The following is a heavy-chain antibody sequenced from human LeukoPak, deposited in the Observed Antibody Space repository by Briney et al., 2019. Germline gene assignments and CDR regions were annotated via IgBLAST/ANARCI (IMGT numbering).Heavy chain of an antibody. Sequence: GGSLRLPCAASRFSFSSYAMHWVRQAPGKGLEWVAVISYDGSNKYYADSVKGRFTIPRDNSKNTLYLQMNSLRAEDTAVYYCARASRGEYCSSTSCYLFGDAFDIWGQGTMVTVSS. D-gene: IGHD2-2*01. V-gene: IGHV3-30*04. J-gene: IGHJ3*02. CDR2: ISYDGSNK. CDR1: RFSFSSYA. CDR3: ARASRGEYCSSTSCYLFGDAFDI.